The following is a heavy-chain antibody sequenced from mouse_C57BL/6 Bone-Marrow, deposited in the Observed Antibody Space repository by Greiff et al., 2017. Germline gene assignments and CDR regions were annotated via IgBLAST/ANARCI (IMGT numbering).Heavy chain of an antibody. J-gene: IGHJ2*01. CDR1: GYTFTSYG. V-gene: IGHV1-81*01. CDR3: ARHYYGSSYYCDY. D-gene: IGHD1-1*01. CDR2: IYPRSGNT. Sequence: VQLQQSGAELARPGASVKLSCKASGYTFTSYGISWVKQRTGQGLEWIGEIYPRSGNTYYNEKFKGKATLTAAKSSSTAYMELRSLTSEDSAVYFCARHYYGSSYYCDYWGQGTTLTVSS.